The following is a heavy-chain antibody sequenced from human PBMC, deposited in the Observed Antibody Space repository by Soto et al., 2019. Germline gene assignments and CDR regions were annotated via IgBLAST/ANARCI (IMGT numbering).Heavy chain of an antibody. CDR1: GGSISSGGYY. J-gene: IGHJ4*02. D-gene: IGHD3-16*02. CDR2: IYYSGST. Sequence: SETLSLTCTVSGGSISSGGYYWSWIRQHPGKGLEWIGYIYYSGSTYYNPSLKSRVTISVDTSKNQFSLKLSSVTAADTAVYYCARGGRDYVWGSYRYTGRPFDYWGQGTLVTVSS. V-gene: IGHV4-31*03. CDR3: ARGGRDYVWGSYRYTGRPFDY.